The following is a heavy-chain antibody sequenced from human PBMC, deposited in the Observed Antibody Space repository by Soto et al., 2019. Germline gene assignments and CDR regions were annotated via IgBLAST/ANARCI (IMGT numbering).Heavy chain of an antibody. D-gene: IGHD1-1*01. CDR3: AHRKKTVIVATYFDY. CDR2: IYWDDDK. J-gene: IGHJ4*02. Sequence: QITLRESGPALVKPTQTLTLTCTFSGFSLTTSGEGVGWIRQPPGKAPEWPALIYWDDDKRYSPSLKNRLTISGDTSRSQVVLTMTNMDPVDTATYYCAHRKKTVIVATYFDYWGQGTLVTVSS. V-gene: IGHV2-5*02. CDR1: GFSLTTSGEG.